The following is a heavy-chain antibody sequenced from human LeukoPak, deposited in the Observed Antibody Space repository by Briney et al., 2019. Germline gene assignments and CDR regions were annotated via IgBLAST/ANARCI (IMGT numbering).Heavy chain of an antibody. D-gene: IGHD6-19*01. V-gene: IGHV3-11*04. CDR3: AKDRQSGWHYFDY. CDR1: GFTFSDYY. CDR2: ISSSGSTI. Sequence: GGSLRLSCAASGFTFSDYYMSWIRQAPGKGLEWVSYISSSGSTIYYADSVKGRFTISRDNAKNSLYLQMNSLRAEDTAVYYCAKDRQSGWHYFDYWGQGTLVTVSS. J-gene: IGHJ4*02.